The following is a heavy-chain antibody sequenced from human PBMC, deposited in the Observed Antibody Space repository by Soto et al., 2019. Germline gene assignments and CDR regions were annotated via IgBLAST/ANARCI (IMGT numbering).Heavy chain of an antibody. CDR3: ARASGSSYWFDP. V-gene: IGHV1-18*01. CDR1: GYTFTSYG. J-gene: IGHJ5*02. D-gene: IGHD1-26*01. CDR2: ISAYNGNT. Sequence: QVQLVQSGAEVKKPGASVKVSCKASGYTFTSYGISWVRQAPGQGLEWMGWISAYNGNTNYAQKLQGRVTMTTDTSERTVYMELRSLRSDDTDVYYCARASGSSYWFDPWGQGTLVTVSS.